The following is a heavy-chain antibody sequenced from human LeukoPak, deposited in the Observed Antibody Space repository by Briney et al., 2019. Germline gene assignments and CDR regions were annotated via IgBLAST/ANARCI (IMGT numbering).Heavy chain of an antibody. V-gene: IGHV1-2*02. J-gene: IGHJ4*02. CDR3: ARSCSGGSCYEAFDY. CDR1: GYIFTDYY. D-gene: IGHD2-15*01. CDR2: INPNSGGT. Sequence: ASVKVSCKASGYIFTDYYMHWVRQAPGQGLEWMGWINPNSGGTNYAQKFQGRVTMTRDTSISTAYMELSRLRSDDTAVYYCARSCSGGSCYEAFDYWGQGTLVTVSS.